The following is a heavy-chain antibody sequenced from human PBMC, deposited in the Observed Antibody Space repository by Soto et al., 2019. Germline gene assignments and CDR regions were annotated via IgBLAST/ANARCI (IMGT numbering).Heavy chain of an antibody. J-gene: IGHJ5*02. CDR1: GLTFSSYC. D-gene: IGHD3-10*01. CDR3: ARGEAIGDDP. Sequence: EVQLVESGGGLAQPGGSLRLSCAASGLTFSSYCMTWVRQAPGKGLEWVANIKQDGSGKYYVDSVKGRFTISRDNAKNSLYLQMNNLRVEDTAVYYCARGEAIGDDPWGHGTLVTVSS. CDR2: IKQDGSGK. V-gene: IGHV3-7*01.